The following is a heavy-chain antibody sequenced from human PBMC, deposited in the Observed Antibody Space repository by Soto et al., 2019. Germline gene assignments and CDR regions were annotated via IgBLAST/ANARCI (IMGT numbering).Heavy chain of an antibody. V-gene: IGHV3-23*01. J-gene: IGHJ4*02. Sequence: EVQLLESGGGLVQPGGSPRLSCAASGFTFSSYAMSWVRQAPGKGLEWVSAISGSGGSTYYADSVKGRFTISRDNSKNTLYLQMNSLRAEDTAVYYCAYYDFWSGYYSSFDYWGQGTLVTVSS. CDR3: AYYDFWSGYYSSFDY. CDR1: GFTFSSYA. D-gene: IGHD3-3*01. CDR2: ISGSGGST.